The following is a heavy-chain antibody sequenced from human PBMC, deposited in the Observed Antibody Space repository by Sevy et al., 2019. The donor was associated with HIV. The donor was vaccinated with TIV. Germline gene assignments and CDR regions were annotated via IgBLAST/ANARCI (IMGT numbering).Heavy chain of an antibody. V-gene: IGHV3-9*01. CDR2: IGWNSGSV. Sequence: GGSLRLSCAASGFRFEDYGMHWVRRAPGKGLEWVLGIGWNSGSVGYAVSVKGRFTISRDNAKNLLYLQMNSLTSEDTALYYCAKDLLPYGSGSYPLDYWGQGTVVTVSS. CDR3: AKDLLPYGSGSYPLDY. D-gene: IGHD3-10*01. CDR1: GFRFEDYG. J-gene: IGHJ4*02.